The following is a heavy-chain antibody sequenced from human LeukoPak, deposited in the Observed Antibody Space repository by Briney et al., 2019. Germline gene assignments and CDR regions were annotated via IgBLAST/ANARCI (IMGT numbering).Heavy chain of an antibody. J-gene: IGHJ4*02. CDR2: IFYSGST. Sequence: TSETLSLTCTVSGGSMTSYYWNWIRQPPGKGLEWIGFIFYSGSTNYNPSLKSRVTISVDTSKNQFSLKLSSVTAADTAVYYCARLRGDLWSGYFDYWGQGTLVTVSS. CDR3: ARLRGDLWSGYFDY. V-gene: IGHV4-59*08. CDR1: GGSMTSYY. D-gene: IGHD3-3*01.